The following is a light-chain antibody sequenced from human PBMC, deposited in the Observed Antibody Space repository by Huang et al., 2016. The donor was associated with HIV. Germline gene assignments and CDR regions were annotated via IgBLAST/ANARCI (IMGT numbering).Light chain of an antibody. CDR1: QSISSY. CDR3: QQSYSNTFT. Sequence: DIQMTQSPSSLSASVGDRVIITCRASQSISSYLNWYQKQPGKAPNLLIYAASSLQRGVPSRFSGSGSGTDFTLTIRSLQPEDFATYYCQQSYSNTFTFGAGTKVDVK. J-gene: IGKJ3*01. V-gene: IGKV1-39*01. CDR2: AAS.